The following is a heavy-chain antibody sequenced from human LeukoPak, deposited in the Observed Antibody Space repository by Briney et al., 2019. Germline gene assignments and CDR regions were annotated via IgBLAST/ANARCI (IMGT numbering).Heavy chain of an antibody. D-gene: IGHD7-27*01. Sequence: GGSLRLSCAASGFTFSSYAMGWVRQAPGQGLEWVSAISGSGGRTYYADSVKGRFTISSDNSKNTLYLQMNSLRAEDTAVYYCAKDRDWGSTRNLKLFSAFDIWGPGTIVTVSS. CDR2: ISGSGGRT. CDR3: AKDRDWGSTRNLKLFSAFDI. V-gene: IGHV3-23*01. CDR1: GFTFSSYA. J-gene: IGHJ3*02.